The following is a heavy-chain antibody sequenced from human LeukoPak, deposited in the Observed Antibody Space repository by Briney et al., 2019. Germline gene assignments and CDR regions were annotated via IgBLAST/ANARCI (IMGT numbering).Heavy chain of an antibody. CDR1: GYTFTGYY. Sequence: ASVKVSCKASGYTFTGYYMHWVRQAPGQGLEWMGRINPNSGGTNYAQNFQGRVTMTRDTSISTAYMELSRLRSDDTAVYYCARDLYYYGSGSYYFDYWGQGTLVTVSS. D-gene: IGHD3-10*01. V-gene: IGHV1-2*06. J-gene: IGHJ4*02. CDR3: ARDLYYYGSGSYYFDY. CDR2: INPNSGGT.